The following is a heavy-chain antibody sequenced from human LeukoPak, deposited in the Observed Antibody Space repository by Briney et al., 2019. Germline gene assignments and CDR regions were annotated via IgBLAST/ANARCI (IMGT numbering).Heavy chain of an antibody. J-gene: IGHJ6*03. CDR3: ARDYFDSSDYPQTYYYYYMDV. CDR1: GFTFSSYG. CDR2: IRYDGGVE. Sequence: GGSLRLSCAASGFTFSSYGIHWGRQAPGKGQEWVAFIRYDGGVEYYADSVKGRFTISRDTAKNSLFLQMNSLRAEDTAIYYCARDYFDSSDYPQTYYYYYMDVWGKGTTVTVSS. V-gene: IGHV3-30*02. D-gene: IGHD3-22*01.